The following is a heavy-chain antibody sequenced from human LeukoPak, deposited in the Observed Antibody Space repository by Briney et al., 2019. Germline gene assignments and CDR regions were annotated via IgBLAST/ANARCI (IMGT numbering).Heavy chain of an antibody. CDR1: GFTFSSYA. CDR2: ISGSGDNT. Sequence: GGSLRLSCAASGFTFSSYAMSWVRQAPGKGLEWVSAISGSGDNTYYADSVKGRFTISRDNSKNTLYLQMKSLRAEDTAVYYCARDQAVVTLPPNYYGMDVWGQGTTVTVSS. V-gene: IGHV3-23*01. D-gene: IGHD4-23*01. J-gene: IGHJ6*02. CDR3: ARDQAVVTLPPNYYGMDV.